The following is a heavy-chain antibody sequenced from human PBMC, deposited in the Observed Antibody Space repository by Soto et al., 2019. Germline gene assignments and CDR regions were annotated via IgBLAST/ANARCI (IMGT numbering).Heavy chain of an antibody. CDR3: ARAYCSSTSCYSYYFDY. CDR1: GYSFTSYW. CDR2: TYPGDSDT. D-gene: IGHD2-2*01. V-gene: IGHV5-51*01. J-gene: IGHJ4*02. Sequence: PGESLKISCKGSGYSFTSYWIGWVRQMPGKGLEWMGITYPGDSDTRYSPSFQGQVTISADKSISTAYLQWSSLKASDTAMYYCARAYCSSTSCYSYYFDYWGQGTLVTVSS.